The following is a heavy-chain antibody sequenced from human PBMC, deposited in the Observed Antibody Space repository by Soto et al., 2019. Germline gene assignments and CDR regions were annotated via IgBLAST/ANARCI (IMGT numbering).Heavy chain of an antibody. CDR2: TSSSGKIT. Sequence: NPGGSLRLSCAASGFTFSDYYMTWIRQAPGKGLEWVSYTSSSGKITSYADSVKGRFTISRDNAKNSLYLQMNSLRAEDAAIYYCARDGPYCGGDCYCESWGQGTLVTVSS. CDR3: ARDGPYCGGDCYCES. CDR1: GFTFSDYY. D-gene: IGHD2-21*02. J-gene: IGHJ5*02. V-gene: IGHV3-11*01.